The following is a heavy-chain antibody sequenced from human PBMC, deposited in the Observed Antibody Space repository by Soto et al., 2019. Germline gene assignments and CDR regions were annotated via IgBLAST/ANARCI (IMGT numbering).Heavy chain of an antibody. CDR2: LYWDEDK. J-gene: IGHJ6*02. V-gene: IGHV2-5*02. Sequence: QVTLKESGPTLVKPTQTLTLTCTVSGLSLRTTGVGVGWVRQPPGKALEGLALLYWDEDKRYSPSLRSRLTIAKDIYEKQVVLAMTHMDTVDTATYYCVPSRCGGECLEIYSSHAYNGLDVWGQGTTVTVSS. D-gene: IGHD2-21*01. CDR1: GLSLRTTGVG. CDR3: VPSRCGGECLEIYSSHAYNGLDV.